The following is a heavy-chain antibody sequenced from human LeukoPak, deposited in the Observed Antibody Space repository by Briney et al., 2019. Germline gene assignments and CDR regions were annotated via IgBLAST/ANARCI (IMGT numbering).Heavy chain of an antibody. Sequence: ASVKVSCKASGYTFTSYGISWVRQAPGQGLEWMGWISAYNGNTNYAQKLQGRVTMTTDTSTSTAYMELSRLRSDDTAVYYCAKDSWEGYCSSTSCPPSVTTNNWFDPWGQGTLVTVSS. CDR2: ISAYNGNT. CDR1: GYTFTSYG. V-gene: IGHV1-18*01. CDR3: AKDSWEGYCSSTSCPPSVTTNNWFDP. D-gene: IGHD2-2*01. J-gene: IGHJ5*02.